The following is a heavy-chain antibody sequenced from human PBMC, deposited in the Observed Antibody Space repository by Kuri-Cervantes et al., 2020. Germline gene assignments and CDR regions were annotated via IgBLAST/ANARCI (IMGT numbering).Heavy chain of an antibody. D-gene: IGHD3-22*01. CDR1: GFTLSSYS. Sequence: GGSLRLSCAASGFTLSSYSMTWVRQAPGKGLEWVSTVSWNSGRIDYADSVEGRFTISRDNAKNSLYLLMDSLRPEDTALYYCAKARYYDSGGPDYWGQGTLVTVSS. CDR3: AKARYYDSGGPDY. J-gene: IGHJ4*02. CDR2: VSWNSGRI. V-gene: IGHV3-9*01.